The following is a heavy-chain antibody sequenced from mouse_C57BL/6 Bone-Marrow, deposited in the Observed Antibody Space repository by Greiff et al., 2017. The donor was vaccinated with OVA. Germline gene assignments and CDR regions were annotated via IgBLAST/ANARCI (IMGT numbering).Heavy chain of an antibody. Sequence: QVQLQQPGAELVKPGASVKLSCKASGYNFTSYWMHWVKQRPGQGLEWIGMIHPNSGSTNYTEKFKSRATLPVDKSSSTAYMQLSSLTSEDSAVYYCARCGYYYGSSYPYWYFDVWGTGTTVTVSS. CDR1: GYNFTSYW. V-gene: IGHV1-64*01. D-gene: IGHD1-1*01. CDR3: ARCGYYYGSSYPYWYFDV. J-gene: IGHJ1*03. CDR2: IHPNSGST.